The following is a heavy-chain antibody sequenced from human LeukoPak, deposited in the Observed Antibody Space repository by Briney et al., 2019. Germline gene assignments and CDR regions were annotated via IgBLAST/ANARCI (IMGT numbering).Heavy chain of an antibody. V-gene: IGHV3-73*01. CDR1: GFTFSGSA. Sequence: PGGSLKLSCAASGFTFSGSAMHWVRQPSGKGLAWVGRIRSKANSYATAYAASVKGRFTISRDDSKNTAYLQMNSLKTEDTAVYYCTSLDYDTLTGYFDQWGRGTLVTVSS. J-gene: IGHJ4*02. CDR3: TSLDYDTLTGYFDQ. D-gene: IGHD3-9*01. CDR2: IRSKANSYAT.